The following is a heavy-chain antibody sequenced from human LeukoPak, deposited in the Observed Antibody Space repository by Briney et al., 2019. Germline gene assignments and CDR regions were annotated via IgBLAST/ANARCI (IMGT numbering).Heavy chain of an antibody. D-gene: IGHD6-13*01. V-gene: IGHV3-48*04. Sequence: GGSLRLSCAASGFTFSSYSMNWVRQAPGKGLEWVSYISSSSSTIYYADSVKGRFTISRDNAKNSLYLQMNSLRAEDTAVYYCASRIAAAGTQPQLEYWGQGTLVTVSS. CDR3: ASRIAAAGTQPQLEY. J-gene: IGHJ4*02. CDR1: GFTFSSYS. CDR2: ISSSSSTI.